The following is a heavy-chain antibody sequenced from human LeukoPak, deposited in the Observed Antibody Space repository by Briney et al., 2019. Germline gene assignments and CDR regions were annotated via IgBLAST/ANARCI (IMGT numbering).Heavy chain of an antibody. V-gene: IGHV4-4*07. Sequence: SETLSLTCTVSGGSLSSYYWSWIRQPAGKGLEWSGRIYTSGSTNYNPSLKSRVTMSVDTSKNQFSLKLSSVTAADTAVYYCARALSSGYYYECYFDYWGQGTLVTVSS. CDR1: GGSLSSYY. CDR2: IYTSGST. CDR3: ARALSSGYYYECYFDY. J-gene: IGHJ4*02. D-gene: IGHD3-22*01.